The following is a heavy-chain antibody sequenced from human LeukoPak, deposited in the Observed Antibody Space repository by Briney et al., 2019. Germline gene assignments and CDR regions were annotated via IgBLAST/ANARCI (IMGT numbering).Heavy chain of an antibody. Sequence: SETLSLTCTVSGGSISSGGYYWSWIRQHPGKGLEWVGYTYYSGSTYYNPSLKSRVTISVDTSKNQFSLKLSSVTAADTAVYYCARLPPYGDYDYWGQGTLVTVSS. CDR3: ARLPPYGDYDY. CDR2: TYYSGST. CDR1: GGSISSGGYY. V-gene: IGHV4-31*03. J-gene: IGHJ4*02. D-gene: IGHD4-17*01.